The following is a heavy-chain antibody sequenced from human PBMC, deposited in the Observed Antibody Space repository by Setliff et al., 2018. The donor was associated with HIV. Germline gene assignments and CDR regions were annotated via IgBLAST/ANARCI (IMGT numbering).Heavy chain of an antibody. V-gene: IGHV3-66*02. CDR2: IYDGGAT. CDR3: ARVDYHDYNGYIDF. D-gene: IGHD3-22*01. CDR1: GFTFSNYK. Sequence: GGSLRLSCVVSGFTFSNYKNYEMHWVRQAPGKGLEWVSVIYDGGATYYGDSVKGRFTISRDNSKNTLHLQMNSLRAEDTAVYYCARVDYHDYNGYIDFWGQGTLVTVSS. J-gene: IGHJ4*02.